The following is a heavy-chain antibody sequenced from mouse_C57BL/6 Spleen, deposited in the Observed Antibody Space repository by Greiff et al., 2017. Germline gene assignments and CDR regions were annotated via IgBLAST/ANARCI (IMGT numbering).Heavy chain of an antibody. J-gene: IGHJ2*01. CDR2: INPNSGST. Sequence: VQLQQPGAELVKPGASVKLSCKASGYTFTSYWMHWVQQRPGQGLEWIGMINPNSGSTNYNEKFKSKATLTVDKSSSTAYMQLSSLQSEDSAVYYCERHSYFDYWGQGTTLTVSS. V-gene: IGHV1-64*01. CDR3: ERHSYFDY. CDR1: GYTFTSYW.